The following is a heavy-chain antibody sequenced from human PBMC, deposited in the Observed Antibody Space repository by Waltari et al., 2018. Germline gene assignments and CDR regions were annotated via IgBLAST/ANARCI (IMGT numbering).Heavy chain of an antibody. CDR3: ARADYYDSSGLDH. D-gene: IGHD3-22*01. V-gene: IGHV1-69*02. Sequence: QVQLVQSGAEVKKPGSSVKVSCKPSGGPFTDYTFNWVRQAPGQGLEWMGRIVPLVDIADYTQEFQGRATFTADTSTRTAYMTLRNLRSEDTAVYYCARADYYDSSGLDHWGPGTLVTVSS. CDR2: IVPLVDIA. J-gene: IGHJ4*02. CDR1: GGPFTDYT.